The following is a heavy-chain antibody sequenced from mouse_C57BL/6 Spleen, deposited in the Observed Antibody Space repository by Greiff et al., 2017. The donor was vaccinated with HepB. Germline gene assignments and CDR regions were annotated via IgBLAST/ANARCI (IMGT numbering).Heavy chain of an antibody. V-gene: IGHV5-6*01. CDR2: ISSGGSYT. D-gene: IGHD1-1*01. CDR3: ARRTTVVEDWYFDV. Sequence: DVQLVESGGDLVKPGGSLKLSCAASGFTFSSYGMSWVRQTPDKRLEWVATISSGGSYTYYPDSVKGRFTISRDNAKNTLYLQMSSLKSEDTAMYYCARRTTVVEDWYFDVWGTGTTVTVSS. J-gene: IGHJ1*03. CDR1: GFTFSSYG.